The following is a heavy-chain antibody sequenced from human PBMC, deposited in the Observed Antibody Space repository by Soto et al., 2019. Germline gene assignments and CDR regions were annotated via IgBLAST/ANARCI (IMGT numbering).Heavy chain of an antibody. CDR3: AKAQVVVTLYGMDV. D-gene: IGHD3-22*01. V-gene: IGHV3-23*01. CDR2: ISGSGGST. CDR1: GFTFSSYA. J-gene: IGHJ6*04. Sequence: PGGSLRLSCAASGFTFSSYAMSWVRQAPGKGLEWVSAISGSGGSTYYADSVKGRFTISRDHSKNTLYLQMDSLRAEDTAVYYCAKAQVVVTLYGMDVWGKGTTVNAPQ.